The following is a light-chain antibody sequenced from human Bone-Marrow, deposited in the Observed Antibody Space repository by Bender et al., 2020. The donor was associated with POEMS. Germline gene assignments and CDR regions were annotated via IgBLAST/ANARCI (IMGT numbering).Light chain of an antibody. V-gene: IGLV3-1*01. CDR3: QAWDSDTVL. Sequence: SYELTQPPSVSVSPGQTARITCSGDELGDKFASWYQQRPGQSPVLVIYLNNRRPSGIPERFSGSNSRNTATLTISGTQTVDEADYYCQAWDSDTVLFGGGTKLAVL. CDR1: ELGDKF. CDR2: LNN. J-gene: IGLJ3*02.